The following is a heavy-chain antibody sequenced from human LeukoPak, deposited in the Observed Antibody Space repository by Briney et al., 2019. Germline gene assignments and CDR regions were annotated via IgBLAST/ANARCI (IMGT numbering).Heavy chain of an antibody. Sequence: SQTLSLTCSVSGGSISSGSYYWSWIRQPAGMGLEWIGRIYTSGSTNHNPSLKSRVTISVDTSKNQFSLKLSSVTAADTALYYCARDSLLPSAMGYYYMDVWGKGTTVTVSS. CDR1: GGSISSGSYY. J-gene: IGHJ6*03. D-gene: IGHD2-2*01. V-gene: IGHV4-61*02. CDR2: IYTSGST. CDR3: ARDSLLPSAMGYYYMDV.